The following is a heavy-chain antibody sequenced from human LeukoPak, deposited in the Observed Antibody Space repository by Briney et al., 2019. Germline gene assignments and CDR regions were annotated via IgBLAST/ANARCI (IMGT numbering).Heavy chain of an antibody. CDR1: GFTFSTYW. J-gene: IGHJ4*02. V-gene: IGHV3-30*07. CDR2: ISYDGSNK. CDR3: AKDLAAEGTGSFDC. D-gene: IGHD6-13*01. Sequence: GGXXXLSCAASGFTFSTYWMNWVRQAPGXXLXXVAXISYDGSNKYYADSVKGRFTISRDNSKNTLSLQMNSLRAEDTAVYYCAKDLAAEGTGSFDCWGQGTLVTVSS.